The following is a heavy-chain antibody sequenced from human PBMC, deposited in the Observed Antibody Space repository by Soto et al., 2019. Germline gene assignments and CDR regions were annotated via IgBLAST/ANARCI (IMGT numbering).Heavy chain of an antibody. CDR2: IYYTGST. J-gene: IGHJ6*02. CDR1: GGSISIYY. D-gene: IGHD3-10*01. CDR3: AKGGYFYGSARPYTMDV. Sequence: PSETLSLTCTVSGGSISIYYWSWIRQSPGKGLQWIGCIYYTGSTNYNPSLKSRVTMSLDTSKNQFSLNLDSVTAADTAVYYCAKGGYFYGSARPYTMDVWGQGTTVTVSS. V-gene: IGHV4-59*08.